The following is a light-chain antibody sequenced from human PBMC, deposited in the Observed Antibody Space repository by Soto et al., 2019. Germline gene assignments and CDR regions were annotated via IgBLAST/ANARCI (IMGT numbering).Light chain of an antibody. J-gene: IGKJ1*01. CDR3: QHHNSYSQT. V-gene: IGKV1-5*01. CDR1: QSIRYY. CDR2: GAS. Sequence: GDRVTITCRASQSIRYYLAWYQQMPGKAPKLLTYGASSLQSGVPSRFSGSGSGTEFTLTISSLQPDDFATYFCQHHNSYSQTFGQGTKVEIK.